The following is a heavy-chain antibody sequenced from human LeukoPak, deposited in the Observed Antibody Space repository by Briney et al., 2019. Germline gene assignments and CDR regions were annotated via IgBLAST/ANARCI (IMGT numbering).Heavy chain of an antibody. CDR3: AKDPLRYCSGGSCYAIDY. V-gene: IGHV3-30*02. D-gene: IGHD2-15*01. J-gene: IGHJ4*02. Sequence: GGSLRLSCAASGFTFRSYGMHWVRQAPGKGLEWVAIIRYDGTNKYYADSVKGRFTISRDNSKNTLYLQMNSLRAEDTAVYYCAKDPLRYCSGGSCYAIDYWGQGTLVTVSS. CDR2: IRYDGTNK. CDR1: GFTFRSYG.